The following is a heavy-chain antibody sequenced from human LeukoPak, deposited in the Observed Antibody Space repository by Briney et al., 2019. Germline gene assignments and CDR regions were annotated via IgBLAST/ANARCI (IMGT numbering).Heavy chain of an antibody. V-gene: IGHV3-11*04. Sequence: GGSRRPSCAASGFTFSDYNMSWIRQAPGKGLEWVSYISSSGSTIYYADSVKGRFTISRDNAKNSLYLQMNSLRAEDTAMYYCASALGTTAYWGQGTLVTVSS. CDR3: ASALGTTAY. CDR1: GFTFSDYN. CDR2: ISSSGSTI. J-gene: IGHJ4*02. D-gene: IGHD7-27*01.